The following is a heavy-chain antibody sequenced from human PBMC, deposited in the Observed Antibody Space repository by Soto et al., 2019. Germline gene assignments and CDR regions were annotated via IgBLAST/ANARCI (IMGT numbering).Heavy chain of an antibody. CDR2: ISSRSSYM. Sequence: PGESLKISCAASGFSFINYSMNWVRQAPGKGLEWVSSISSRSSYMYYADSVKGRFTISRDNAKNTLYLQMDSLRAEDTAVYYGASGLEEHSSSWYDNWGQATPVTVSS. CDR3: ASGLEEHSSSWYDN. V-gene: IGHV3-21*01. J-gene: IGHJ4*02. CDR1: GFSFINYS. D-gene: IGHD3-22*01.